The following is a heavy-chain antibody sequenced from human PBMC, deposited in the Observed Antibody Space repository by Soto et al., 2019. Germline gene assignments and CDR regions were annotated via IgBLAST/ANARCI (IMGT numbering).Heavy chain of an antibody. CDR3: AKDLDGYCSSTSCYSPWFDP. CDR1: GFTFSSYG. J-gene: IGHJ5*02. Sequence: ALRLSCAASGFTFSSYGMHWVRQAPGKGLEWVAVISYDGSNKYYADSVKGRFTISRDNSKNTLYLQMNSLRAEDTAVYYCAKDLDGYCSSTSCYSPWFDPWGQGTLLTVSS. CDR2: ISYDGSNK. D-gene: IGHD2-2*03. V-gene: IGHV3-30*18.